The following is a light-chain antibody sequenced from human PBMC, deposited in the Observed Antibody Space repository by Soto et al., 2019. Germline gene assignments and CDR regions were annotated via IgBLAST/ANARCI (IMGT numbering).Light chain of an antibody. CDR1: SSDIGADDF. CDR2: EVT. Sequence: QSALTQPASVSGSPGQSITISCTGTSSDIGADDFVSWYQHHPDKTPKLIIFEVTYRPTGISHRFSASKSGNTASLTISGLEDEDEAVYYCSSYRRTTFPHVVFGGGTKLTVL. J-gene: IGLJ2*01. V-gene: IGLV2-14*01. CDR3: SSYRRTTFPHVV.